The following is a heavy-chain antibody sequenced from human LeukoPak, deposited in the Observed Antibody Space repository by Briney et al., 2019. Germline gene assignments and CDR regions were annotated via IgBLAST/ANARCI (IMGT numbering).Heavy chain of an antibody. CDR3: AKDTMTTWYYGMDV. V-gene: IGHV3-23*01. J-gene: IGHJ6*02. D-gene: IGHD4-17*01. CDR1: GFTFSSYA. CDR2: ITNGGGDT. Sequence: PGGSLRLSCAASGFTFSSYAMSWVRQARGKGLEWVSGITNGGGDTRYAYSVKGRFTISRDNSKNTLYLQMISLRAEDTAVYYCAKDTMTTWYYGMDVWGQGTTVTVSS.